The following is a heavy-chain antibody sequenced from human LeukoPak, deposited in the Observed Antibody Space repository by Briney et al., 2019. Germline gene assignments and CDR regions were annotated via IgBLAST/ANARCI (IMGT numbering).Heavy chain of an antibody. D-gene: IGHD3-3*01. J-gene: IGHJ5*02. CDR1: GFTFSSYG. Sequence: PGRSLRLSCAASGFTFSSYGMHWVRQAPGKGLEWVAVIWYDGSNKYYADSVKGRFTISRDNSKNTLYLQMNSLRAEDTAVYYCAIKLIGVALAWFDPWGQGTLVTVSS. CDR3: AIKLIGVALAWFDP. V-gene: IGHV3-33*01. CDR2: IWYDGSNK.